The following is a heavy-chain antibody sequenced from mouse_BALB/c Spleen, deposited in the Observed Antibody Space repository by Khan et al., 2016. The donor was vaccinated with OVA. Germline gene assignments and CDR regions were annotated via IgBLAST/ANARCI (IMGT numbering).Heavy chain of an antibody. J-gene: IGHJ1*01. CDR1: GYSITSDYA. CDR2: ISYSGST. CDR3: ARRYYYGHWYFDV. V-gene: IGHV3-2*02. D-gene: IGHD1-1*01. Sequence: EVKFEVSGPGLVKPSQSLSLTCTVTGYSITSDYAWNWIRQFPGNKLEWMGYISYSGSTGYNPSLKSRLSITRDTSNNQFFLQLNSVTTEDTATYYWARRYYYGHWYFDVWGAGTTVTVSS.